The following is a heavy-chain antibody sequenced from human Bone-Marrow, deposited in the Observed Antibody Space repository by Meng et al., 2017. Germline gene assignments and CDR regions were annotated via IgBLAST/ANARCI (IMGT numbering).Heavy chain of an antibody. CDR3: ARDLGGGFNYYYGMDV. CDR1: GFTFSSYA. CDR2: IKQDGSEK. D-gene: IGHD3-16*01. V-gene: IGHV3-7*01. Sequence: LSLTCAASGFTFSSYAMSWVRQAPGKGLEWVANIKQDGSEKYYVDSVKGRFTISRDNAKNSLYLQMNSLRAEDTAVYYCARDLGGGFNYYYGMDVWGQGTTVTVSS. J-gene: IGHJ6*02.